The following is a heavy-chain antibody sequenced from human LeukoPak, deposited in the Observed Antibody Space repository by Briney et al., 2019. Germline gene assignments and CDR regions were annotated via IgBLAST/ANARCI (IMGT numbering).Heavy chain of an antibody. CDR3: AKLFGPYTSGRALDY. CDR1: GFTFSSYA. J-gene: IGHJ4*02. V-gene: IGHV3-23*01. Sequence: GGSLRLSCAASGFTFSSYAMSWVRQAPGKGLEWVSAISGSGGSTYYADSVKGRFTISRDNSKNTLYLQMNNLRADDTAIYYCAKLFGPYTSGRALDYWGQGTLVTVSS. CDR2: ISGSGGST. D-gene: IGHD6-19*01.